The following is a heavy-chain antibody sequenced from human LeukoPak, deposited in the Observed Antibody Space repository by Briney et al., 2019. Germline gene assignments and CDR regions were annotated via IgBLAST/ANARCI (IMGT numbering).Heavy chain of an antibody. CDR2: IYTSGST. CDR1: GGSFSGYY. D-gene: IGHD3-10*01. J-gene: IGHJ4*02. Sequence: SETLSLTCAVYGGSFSGYYWSWIRQPAGKGLEWIGRIYTSGSTNYNPSLKSRVTMSVDTSKNQFSLKLSSVTAADTAVYYCARDRTPYYYGSGSYFFGEKFDYWGQGTLVTVSS. CDR3: ARDRTPYYYGSGSYFFGEKFDY. V-gene: IGHV4-4*07.